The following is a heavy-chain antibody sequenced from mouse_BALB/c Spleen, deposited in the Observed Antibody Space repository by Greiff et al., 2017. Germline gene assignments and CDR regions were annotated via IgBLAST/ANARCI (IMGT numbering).Heavy chain of an antibody. CDR3: TTSVVPYYFDY. Sequence: VQLQQSGTVLARPGASVKMSCKASGYTFTSYWMHWVKQRPGQGLEWIGAIYPGNSDTSYNQKFKGKAKLTAVTSTSTAYMELSSLTNEDSAVYYCTTSVVPYYFDYWGQGTTLTVSS. J-gene: IGHJ2*01. D-gene: IGHD1-1*01. V-gene: IGHV1-5*01. CDR1: GYTFTSYW. CDR2: IYPGNSDT.